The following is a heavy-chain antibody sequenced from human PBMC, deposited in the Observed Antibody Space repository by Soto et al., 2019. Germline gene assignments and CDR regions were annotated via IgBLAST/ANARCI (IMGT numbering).Heavy chain of an antibody. CDR3: AVPSYRYYYYGMDV. J-gene: IGHJ6*02. CDR1: GYTFTSYG. CDR2: ISAYNGNT. Sequence: ASVKVSCKASGYTFTSYGISWVRQAPGQGLERMGWISAYNGNTNYAQKLQGRVTMTTDTSTSTAYMELRSLRSDDTAVYYCAVPSYRYYYYGMDVWGQGTTVTVSS. V-gene: IGHV1-18*01.